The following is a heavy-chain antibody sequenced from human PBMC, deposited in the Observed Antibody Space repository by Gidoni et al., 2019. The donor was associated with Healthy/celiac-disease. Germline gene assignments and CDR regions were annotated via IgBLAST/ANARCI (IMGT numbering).Heavy chain of an antibody. Sequence: GLEWMGGIIPIFGTANYAQKFQGRVTITADESTSTAYMELSSLRSEDTAVYYCARAAPSVAGSAFDIWGQGTMVTVSS. CDR3: ARAAPSVAGSAFDI. J-gene: IGHJ3*02. V-gene: IGHV1-69*01. D-gene: IGHD6-19*01. CDR2: IIPIFGTA.